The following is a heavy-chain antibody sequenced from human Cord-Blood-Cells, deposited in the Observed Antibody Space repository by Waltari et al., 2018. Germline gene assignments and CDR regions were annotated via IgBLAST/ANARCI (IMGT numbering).Heavy chain of an antibody. J-gene: IGHJ5*02. V-gene: IGHV4-34*01. CDR2: INHSGST. Sequence: QVQLQQWGAGLLKPSETLSLTCAVYGGSFSGYYWSWIRQPPGKGMEWIGEINHSGSTNYNPSLKRRVTISVDTSKNQFSLKLSSVTAADTAVYYCARRENNWFDPWGQGTLVTVSS. CDR3: ARRENNWFDP. CDR1: GGSFSGYY.